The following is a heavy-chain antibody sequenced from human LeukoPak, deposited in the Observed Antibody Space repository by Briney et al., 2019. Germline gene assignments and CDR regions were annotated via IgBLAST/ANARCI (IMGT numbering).Heavy chain of an antibody. D-gene: IGHD1-1*01. Sequence: GASVKVSCKASGYTFTRYYMHWVRQAPGQGLEWMGWINPNSGGTNYAQKFQGRVTMTRDTSISTAYMELSRLRSDDTAVYYCARSHLRRGTGPSPFDIWGQGTMVTVSS. CDR2: INPNSGGT. V-gene: IGHV1-2*02. CDR1: GYTFTRYY. CDR3: ARSHLRRGTGPSPFDI. J-gene: IGHJ3*02.